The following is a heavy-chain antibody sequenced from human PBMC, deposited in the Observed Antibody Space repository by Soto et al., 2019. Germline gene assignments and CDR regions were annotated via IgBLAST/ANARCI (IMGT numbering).Heavy chain of an antibody. CDR3: ANTPVVTPYYFDY. CDR2: IYYSGST. D-gene: IGHD3-22*01. CDR1: GGSISSGGYC. Sequence: QVQLQESGPGLVKPSQTLSLTCTVSGGSISSGGYCWSWIRQHPGKGLEWIGYIYYSGSTYYNPSLKSRVTISVDTSKNQFSLKLSSVTAADTAVYYCANTPVVTPYYFDYWGQGTLVTVSS. J-gene: IGHJ4*02. V-gene: IGHV4-31*03.